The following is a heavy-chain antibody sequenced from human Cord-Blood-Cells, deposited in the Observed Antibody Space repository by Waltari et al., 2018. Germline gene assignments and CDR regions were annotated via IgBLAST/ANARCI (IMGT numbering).Heavy chain of an antibody. CDR1: GFTVSSNY. J-gene: IGHJ4*02. D-gene: IGHD6-19*01. Sequence: EVQLVESGGGLIQPGGSLRLSCAASGFTVSSNYMSWVRQAPGKGLEWVSVIYSGGSTYDADSVKGRFTISRDNSKNTLYLQMNSLRAEDSAVYYCASNGQYSSGWYYFDYWGQGTLVTVSS. V-gene: IGHV3-53*01. CDR2: IYSGGST. CDR3: ASNGQYSSGWYYFDY.